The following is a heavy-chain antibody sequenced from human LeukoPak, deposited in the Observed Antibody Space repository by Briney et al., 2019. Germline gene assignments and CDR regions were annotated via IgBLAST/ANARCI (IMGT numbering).Heavy chain of an antibody. J-gene: IGHJ4*02. Sequence: GASVKVSCKASGGTFSSYAISWVRQAPGQGLEWMGGIIPIFGTANYAQKFQGRVMITADKSTSTAYMELSSLRSEDTAVYYCARDDILTGYYSFDYWGQGTLVTVSS. V-gene: IGHV1-69*06. D-gene: IGHD3-9*01. CDR2: IIPIFGTA. CDR3: ARDDILTGYYSFDY. CDR1: GGTFSSYA.